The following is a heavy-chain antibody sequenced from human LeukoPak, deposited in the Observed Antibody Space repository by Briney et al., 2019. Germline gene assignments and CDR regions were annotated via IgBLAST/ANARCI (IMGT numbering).Heavy chain of an antibody. D-gene: IGHD6-19*01. CDR1: GFTFSNYG. J-gene: IGHJ5*02. CDR2: ISYDGSNK. Sequence: GRSLRLSCAASGFTFSNYGMHWVRQAPGKGLEWVAVISYDGSNKYYTDSVKGRFTISRDNSKNTLYLQMNSLRAEDTAVYYCAREGIAVAGSVGDNWFDPWGQGTLVTVSS. V-gene: IGHV3-30*03. CDR3: AREGIAVAGSVGDNWFDP.